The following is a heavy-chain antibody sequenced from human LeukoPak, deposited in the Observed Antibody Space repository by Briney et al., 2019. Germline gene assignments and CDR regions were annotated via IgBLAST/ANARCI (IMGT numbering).Heavy chain of an antibody. D-gene: IGHD1-26*01. CDR2: IIPIFGTA. Sequence: SVKVSCKASGGTFSSYAISWVRQALGQGLEWMGGIIPIFGTANYAQKFQGRVTITTDESTSTAYMELSSLRSEDTAVYYCASRGSWGGNYFDYWGQGTLVTVSS. CDR3: ASRGSWGGNYFDY. CDR1: GGTFSSYA. V-gene: IGHV1-69*05. J-gene: IGHJ4*02.